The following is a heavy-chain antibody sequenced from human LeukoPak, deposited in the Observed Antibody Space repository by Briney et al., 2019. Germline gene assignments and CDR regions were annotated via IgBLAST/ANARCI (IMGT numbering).Heavy chain of an antibody. CDR1: GDSISTYY. D-gene: IGHD3-9*01. V-gene: IGHV4-4*07. CDR3: ARASVLTGYYTAVTFDY. Sequence: PSETLSLTCTVSGDSISTYYWSWIRQPAGKGLEWIGRIYTSGSTNYNPSLKSRVTMSVDTSKNQFSLKLTSVTAADTAVYYCARASVLTGYYTAVTFDYWGQGTLVTVSS. CDR2: IYTSGST. J-gene: IGHJ4*02.